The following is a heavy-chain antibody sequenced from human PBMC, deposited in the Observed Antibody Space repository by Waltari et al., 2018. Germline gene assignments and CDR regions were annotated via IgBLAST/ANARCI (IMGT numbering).Heavy chain of an antibody. D-gene: IGHD3-9*01. CDR2: IRSKPYGGTT. CDR3: TRDTRYYDIMSGYYRRAYYYYMDV. Sequence: EVQLVESGGQLIQPGRSPRLSCTASGFTFEDYAMSWVRQAPGKGLQWVSSIRSKPYGGTTEYAASVKGRFTISRDDSKGVAYLQMNSLNTEDSAVYYCTRDTRYYDIMSGYYRRAYYYYMDVWGKGTTVTVSS. V-gene: IGHV3-49*04. J-gene: IGHJ6*03. CDR1: GFTFEDYA.